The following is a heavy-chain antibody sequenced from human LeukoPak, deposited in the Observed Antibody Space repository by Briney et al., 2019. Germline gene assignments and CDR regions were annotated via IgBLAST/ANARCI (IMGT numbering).Heavy chain of an antibody. D-gene: IGHD4-17*01. CDR1: GFTFSSYG. CDR2: IRYDGTNK. V-gene: IGHV3-30*02. J-gene: IGHJ6*03. Sequence: GGSLRPSCAASGFTFSSYGIHWVRQAPGKGLEWVSFIRYDGTNKWYADSVKGRFTISRDNSKNTLYLQMNSLRVEDTAVYHCAKDRDYGDYPSAYYYYMDVWGNGTTVTVSS. CDR3: AKDRDYGDYPSAYYYYMDV.